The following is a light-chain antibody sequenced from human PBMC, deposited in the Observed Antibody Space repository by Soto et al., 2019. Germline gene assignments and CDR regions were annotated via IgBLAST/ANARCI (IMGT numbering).Light chain of an antibody. Sequence: DIQMTQSPASLSASVGDRVTITCQASQDIRKYLSWYQQKPGRAPKLLIYGASYLETGVPSRFSGSGYGTDFPFTISSLEPEGIATYYSQHYDHLAPFTFGTGTKGAI. CDR3: QHYDHLAPFT. CDR2: GAS. CDR1: QDIRKY. V-gene: IGKV1-33*01. J-gene: IGKJ3*01.